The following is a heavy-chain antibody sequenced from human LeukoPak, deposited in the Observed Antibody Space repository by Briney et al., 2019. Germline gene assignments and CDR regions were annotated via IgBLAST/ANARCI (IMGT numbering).Heavy chain of an antibody. CDR2: INDNGGGT. Sequence: PGGSLRLSCAASGFTFSSYAMNWVRQAPGKGLEWVSTINDNGGGTYYADSVKGRFTISRDNSKNTLYLQMNSLRTEDTAVYYCGKDLGNXGYYATDYWGQGTLVTV. D-gene: IGHD3-22*01. V-gene: IGHV3-23*01. CDR1: GFTFSSYA. CDR3: GKDLGNXGYYATDY. J-gene: IGHJ4*02.